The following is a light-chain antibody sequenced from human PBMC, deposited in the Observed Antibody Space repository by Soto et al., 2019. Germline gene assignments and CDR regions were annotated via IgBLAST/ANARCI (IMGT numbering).Light chain of an antibody. CDR1: SSNIGPNT. CDR2: SND. J-gene: IGLJ2*01. V-gene: IGLV1-44*01. Sequence: QPVLTQPPSASGTPGQRVTISCSGSSSNIGPNTVNWYQQLPGTAPKLLIYSNDQRPSGVPARFSGSKSGTSASLAISGLQSEDEADYYCAAWDDTLDGPIFGGGTKLTVL. CDR3: AAWDDTLDGPI.